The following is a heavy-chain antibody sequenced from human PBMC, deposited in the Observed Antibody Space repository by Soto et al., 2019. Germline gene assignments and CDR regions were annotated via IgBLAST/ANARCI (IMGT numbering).Heavy chain of an antibody. V-gene: IGHV4-38-2*02. CDR1: GYSITNGYY. J-gene: IGHJ4*02. CDR2: IYHSGNT. Sequence: ETLSLTCSVSGYSITNGYYWCWIRQPPGKGLEWIGSIYHSGNTYYNPSLKSRVTLSIDTSKNQFSLKLRSVTAADTAMYYCARVKLAGRGSFHDWGQGTLVTVYS. CDR3: ARVKLAGRGSFHD. D-gene: IGHD3-3*02.